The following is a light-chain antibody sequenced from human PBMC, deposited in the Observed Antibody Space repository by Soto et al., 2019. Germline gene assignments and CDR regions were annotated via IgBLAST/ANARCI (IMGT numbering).Light chain of an antibody. J-gene: IGKJ1*01. CDR3: QQYDTSPRT. V-gene: IGKV3-20*01. CDR2: GAS. Sequence: EVMLTQSPGTLSLSPGERATLSCRASQSVSSNYLAWYQRKSGQAPRLLLYGASNRATGIPDRFSGSGSGTDFTLTIRSLEPDDFAVYSCQQYDTSPRTFGQGPKVEFK. CDR1: QSVSSNY.